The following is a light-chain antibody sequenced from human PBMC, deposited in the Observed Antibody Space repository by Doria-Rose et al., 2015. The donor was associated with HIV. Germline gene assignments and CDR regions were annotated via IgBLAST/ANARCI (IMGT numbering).Light chain of an antibody. J-gene: IGKJ1*01. V-gene: IGKV3-20*01. Sequence: FTQSPGTLSLSPGERATLSCRASQSFSSTYLAWYQQKPGQAPSLLIYDGSTRATGIPDRLSASGSGTDFTLTINRLEPEDFALYYCRQYGTSWTFGQGTKVEI. CDR2: DGS. CDR3: RQYGTSWT. CDR1: QSFSSTY.